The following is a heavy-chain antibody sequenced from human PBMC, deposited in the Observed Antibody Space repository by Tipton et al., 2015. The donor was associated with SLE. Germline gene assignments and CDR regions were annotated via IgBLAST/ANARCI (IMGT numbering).Heavy chain of an antibody. J-gene: IGHJ4*02. D-gene: IGHD5-12*01. V-gene: IGHV4-61*01. Sequence: TLSLTCTVSGGSISSGSYYWSWIRQPPGKGLEWMGYVYDSWTTNYNPSHEGRLTMSVDTSSNQFSLKLTSGTAADTAVYYCARLREELRWDSGSERPIAVDNWGQGTLVTVSP. CDR1: GGSISSGSYY. CDR3: ARLREELRWDSGSERPIAVDN. CDR2: VYDSWTT.